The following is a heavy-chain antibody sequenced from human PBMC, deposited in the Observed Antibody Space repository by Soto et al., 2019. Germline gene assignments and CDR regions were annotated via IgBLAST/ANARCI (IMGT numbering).Heavy chain of an antibody. J-gene: IGHJ4*02. Sequence: QVHLVESGGAVVQPGRSLRLSCAASESMFGDFAMHWVRQAPGKGLEWVAVISRDGDDKNYADSVKGRFIISRDNSKNTLYLQMDSLGVDETAVYYCAKDFTENWDILPFYFGSWGQGTLVTVSS. V-gene: IGHV3-30*04. CDR1: ESMFGDFA. CDR2: ISRDGDDK. CDR3: AKDFTENWDILPFYFGS. D-gene: IGHD3-9*01.